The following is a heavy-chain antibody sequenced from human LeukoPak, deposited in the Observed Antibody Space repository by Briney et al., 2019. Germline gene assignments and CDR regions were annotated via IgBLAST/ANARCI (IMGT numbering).Heavy chain of an antibody. D-gene: IGHD3-9*01. J-gene: IGHJ4*02. Sequence: PSETLSLTCSVSGGSVNSYYWSWIRQSPGKGLEWIGYIYYSGSTNYNPSLKSRVTISVDTSQNQFSLKLSSVTAADTAVYYCARHVWLQPFDYWGQGTLVTVSS. CDR2: IYYSGST. CDR1: GGSVNSYY. CDR3: ARHVWLQPFDY. V-gene: IGHV4-59*08.